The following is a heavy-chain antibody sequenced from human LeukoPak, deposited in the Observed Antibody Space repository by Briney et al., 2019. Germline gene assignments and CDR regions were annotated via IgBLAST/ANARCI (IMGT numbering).Heavy chain of an antibody. V-gene: IGHV4-34*01. Sequence: PSGTLSLTCAVYGGSLSAYYWTWIRQPPGKGLEWIGEINHGGSTNYNPSLKSRVTISIDTSKNQFSLKLSSVTAADTAVYYCARDPAFDAFDIWGQGTMVTVSS. CDR3: ARDPAFDAFDI. D-gene: IGHD2-2*01. J-gene: IGHJ3*02. CDR2: INHGGST. CDR1: GGSLSAYY.